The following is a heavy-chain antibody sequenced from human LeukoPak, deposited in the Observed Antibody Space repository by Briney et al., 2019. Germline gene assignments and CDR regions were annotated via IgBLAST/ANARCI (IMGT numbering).Heavy chain of an antibody. Sequence: SVKVSCKASGYTFTSYDINWVRQAPGQGLEWMGGIIPIFGTAKYAQKFQGRVTITADESTSTAYMELSGLRSEDTAVYYCARDSSEFRSLIPHWGQGTLVTVSS. J-gene: IGHJ1*01. CDR2: IIPIFGTA. V-gene: IGHV1-69*13. CDR3: ARDSSEFRSLIPH. D-gene: IGHD2-21*01. CDR1: GYTFTSYD.